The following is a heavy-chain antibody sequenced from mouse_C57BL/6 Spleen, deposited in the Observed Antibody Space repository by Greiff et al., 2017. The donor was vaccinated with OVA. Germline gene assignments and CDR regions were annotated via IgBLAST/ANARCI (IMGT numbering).Heavy chain of an antibody. CDR2: ISSGGSYT. CDR1: GFTFSSYG. J-gene: IGHJ2*01. CDR3: ARQGAAQATYFDY. Sequence: EVMLVESGGDLVKPGGSLKLSCAASGFTFSSYGMSWVRQTPDKRLEWVATISSGGSYTYYPDSVKGRFTISRDNAKNTLYLQMSSLKSEDTAMYYCARQGAAQATYFDYWGQGTTLTVSS. V-gene: IGHV5-6*01. D-gene: IGHD3-2*02.